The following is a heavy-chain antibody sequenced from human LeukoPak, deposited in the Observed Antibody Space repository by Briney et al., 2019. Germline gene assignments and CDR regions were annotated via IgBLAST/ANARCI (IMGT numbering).Heavy chain of an antibody. D-gene: IGHD2-2*01. CDR3: ARVRREYRQIDY. V-gene: IGHV3-48*01. J-gene: IGHJ4*02. CDR2: ISSSSSTI. CDR1: GFTSSSYS. Sequence: GGSLRLSCAASGFTSSSYSMNWVRQAPGKGLEWVPYISSSSSTIYYADSVKGRFTISRDNAKNSLYLQMSSLRAEDTAVYYCARVRREYRQIDYWGQGTLVTVSS.